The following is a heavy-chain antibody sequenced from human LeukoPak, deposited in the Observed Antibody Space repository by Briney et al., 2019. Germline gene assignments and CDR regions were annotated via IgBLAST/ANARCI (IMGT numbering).Heavy chain of an antibody. D-gene: IGHD2-2*01. Sequence: SETLSLTCAVYGGSFSGYYWSWIRQPPGKGLEWIGEINHSGSTNYNPSLKSRVTISVDTSKNQFSLKLSSVTAADTAVYYCARDSTAPYYIDYWGQGTLVTVSS. J-gene: IGHJ4*02. CDR2: INHSGST. V-gene: IGHV4-34*01. CDR3: ARDSTAPYYIDY. CDR1: GGSFSGYY.